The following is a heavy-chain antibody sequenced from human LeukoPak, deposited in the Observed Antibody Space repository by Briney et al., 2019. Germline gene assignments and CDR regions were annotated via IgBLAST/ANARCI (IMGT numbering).Heavy chain of an antibody. CDR2: IYHSGST. V-gene: IGHV4-38-2*02. CDR1: GYSISSGYY. Sequence: SETLSLTCTVSGYSISSGYYWGWIRQPPGKGLEWIGSIYHSGSTYYNPSLKSRVTISVDTSKNQFSLKLSSVTAADTAVYYCARDYDFRSGGDDYWGQGTLVTVSS. J-gene: IGHJ4*02. D-gene: IGHD3-3*01. CDR3: ARDYDFRSGGDDY.